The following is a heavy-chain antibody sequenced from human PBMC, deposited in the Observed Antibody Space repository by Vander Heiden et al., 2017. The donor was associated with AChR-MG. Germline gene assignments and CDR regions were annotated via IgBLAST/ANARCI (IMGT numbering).Heavy chain of an antibody. CDR3: AKTYSDWTFDY. Sequence: ELQLLESGGGLVKPGGSLRLSGAPRGFTFRTIDLTWASQAPGKGLEWVSSITGSGIKPHYADSVKGRFTISRDNSKNTLYLEMNSLRADDTAVYYCAKTYSDWTFDYWGQGTLVTVSS. J-gene: IGHJ4*02. CDR1: GFTFRTID. D-gene: IGHD4-17*01. V-gene: IGHV3-23*01. CDR2: ITGSGIKP.